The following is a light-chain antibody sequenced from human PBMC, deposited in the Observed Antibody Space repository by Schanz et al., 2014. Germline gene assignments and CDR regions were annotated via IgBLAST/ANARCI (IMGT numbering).Light chain of an antibody. Sequence: QSVLTQPPSVSAAPGQKVTISCFGSSSNIGNNYVSWYQQLPGTAPKLLIYDNDKRPSGIPDRFSGSKSGTSGTLGITGLQTGDEADYYCGTWDTSLSAWVFGGGTKLTVL. J-gene: IGLJ3*02. CDR2: DND. V-gene: IGLV1-51*01. CDR3: GTWDTSLSAWV. CDR1: SSNIGNNY.